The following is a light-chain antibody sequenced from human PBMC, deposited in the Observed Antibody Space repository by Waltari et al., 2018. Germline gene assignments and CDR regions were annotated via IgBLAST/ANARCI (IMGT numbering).Light chain of an antibody. Sequence: EVVMTQSPATLSVSPGERVSLSCRASQRAKTSLAWYQQTPGQAPRLLIYRASTRAAGGPDRFSGSGSGTEFTLTISSLQSEDSAIYYCQQYNIWPWTFGPGTNVDIK. CDR1: QRAKTS. J-gene: IGKJ1*01. V-gene: IGKV3D-15*01. CDR2: RAS. CDR3: QQYNIWPWT.